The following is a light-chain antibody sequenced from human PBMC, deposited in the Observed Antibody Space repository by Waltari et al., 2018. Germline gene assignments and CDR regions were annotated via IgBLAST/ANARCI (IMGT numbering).Light chain of an antibody. CDR1: SSDVGSYNL. V-gene: IGLV2-23*01. J-gene: IGLJ3*02. CDR3: CSYGGSSTWV. Sequence: QSALIQPASVSGSPGQSITISCIGISSDVGSYNLVSWYQPHPDKAPNLMVYEGTKRPSGVSNRFSGSKSGNTASLIISGLQAEDEGDYYCSYGGSSTWVFGGGTKLTVL. CDR2: EGT.